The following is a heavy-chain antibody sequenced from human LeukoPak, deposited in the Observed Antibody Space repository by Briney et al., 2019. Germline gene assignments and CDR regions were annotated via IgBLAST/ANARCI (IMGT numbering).Heavy chain of an antibody. J-gene: IGHJ6*02. Sequence: GGSLRLSCAASGFTVSSNYMSWVRQAPGKGLEWVSVITDSGGNTYYADSVKGRFTISKDNSKNTVYLQMSSLRVDDTAVYYCAKAASSSWPSYYYGMDVWGQGTTVTVSS. CDR1: GFTVSSNY. CDR3: AKAASSSWPSYYYGMDV. CDR2: ITDSGGNT. V-gene: IGHV3-23*01. D-gene: IGHD6-13*01.